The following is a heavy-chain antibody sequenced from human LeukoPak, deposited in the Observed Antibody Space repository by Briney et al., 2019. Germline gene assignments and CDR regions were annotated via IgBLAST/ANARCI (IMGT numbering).Heavy chain of an antibody. D-gene: IGHD3-10*01. CDR2: IYPYTGAT. V-gene: IGHV1-2*02. CDR1: GYTFSGTGWY. J-gene: IGHJ4*03. Sequence: ASVKVSCKASGYTFSGTGWYLYWLRQAPGQGLECMGWIYPYTGATHYAQKFQGRVAMTRDTSISTAYMELSRLRPDDTAVYYCARDGPAQMVDFDYWGQGTTVTVSS. CDR3: ARDGPAQMVDFDY.